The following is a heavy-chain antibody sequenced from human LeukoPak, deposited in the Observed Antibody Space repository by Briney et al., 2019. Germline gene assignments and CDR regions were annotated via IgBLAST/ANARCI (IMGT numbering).Heavy chain of an antibody. V-gene: IGHV1-69*01. D-gene: IGHD3-10*01. CDR1: VGTFSSYA. CDR3: ARRLTGEGYYYYYMDV. CDR2: IIPIFGTA. J-gene: IGHJ6*03. Sequence: ASVKVSCKASVGTFSSYAISWVRQAPGQGLEWMGGIIPIFGTANYAQKFQGRVTITADESTSTAYMELSSLRSEDTAVYYCARRLTGEGYYYYYMDVWGKGTTVTVSS.